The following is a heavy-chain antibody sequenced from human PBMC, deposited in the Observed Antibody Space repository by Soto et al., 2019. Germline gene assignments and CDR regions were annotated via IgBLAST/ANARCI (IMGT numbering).Heavy chain of an antibody. CDR1: GFIFSDHY. CDR2: IRKKVHSYTT. Sequence: GGSLRLSCEASGFIFSDHYMDWVRQAPGKGLEWVGRIRKKVHSYTTEYAASVKGRFTISRDDSESSLYLQMNSLKTEDTAVYYCARGVPYNSFDYWGQGSLVTVSS. V-gene: IGHV3-72*01. J-gene: IGHJ4*02. CDR3: ARGVPYNSFDY. D-gene: IGHD3-16*01.